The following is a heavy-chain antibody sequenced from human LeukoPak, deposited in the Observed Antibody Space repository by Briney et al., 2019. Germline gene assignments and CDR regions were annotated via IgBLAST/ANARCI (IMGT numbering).Heavy chain of an antibody. J-gene: IGHJ2*01. CDR2: IIPIFGTA. V-gene: IGHV1-69*01. CDR3: ARWGLGIPDWYFDL. Sequence: SVKVSCKASGGTFSSYAISWVRQAPGQGLEWMGGIIPIFGTANYAQKFQGRVTITADESTSTAYMELSSLRSEDAAVYYCARWGLGIPDWYFDLWGRGTLVTVSS. D-gene: IGHD7-27*01. CDR1: GGTFSSYA.